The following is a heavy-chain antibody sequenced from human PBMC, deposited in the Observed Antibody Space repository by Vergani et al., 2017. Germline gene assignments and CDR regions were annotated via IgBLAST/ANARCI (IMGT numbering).Heavy chain of an antibody. D-gene: IGHD3-10*01. J-gene: IGHJ4*02. CDR1: GGSISSGDYY. Sequence: QVQLQESGPGLVKPSQTLSLTCTVSGGSISSGDYYWSWIRQPPGKGLEWIGYIYYSGSTYYNPSLKSRVTISVDTSKNQFSLKLSSVTAAETAVYYWARGPGLTMVRGVFDYWGQGTLVTVSS. CDR3: ARGPGLTMVRGVFDY. V-gene: IGHV4-30-4*01. CDR2: IYYSGST.